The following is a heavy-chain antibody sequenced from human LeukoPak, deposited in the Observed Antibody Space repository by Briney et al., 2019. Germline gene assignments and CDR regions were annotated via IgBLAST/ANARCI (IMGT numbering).Heavy chain of an antibody. D-gene: IGHD6-6*01. V-gene: IGHV1-2*02. CDR2: INPNSGGT. Sequence: ASVKVSCKASGYTFTCYYMHWVRQAPGQGLEWMGWINPNSGGTNYAQKFQGRVTMTRDTSISTAYMELSRLRSDDTAVYYCARGPSSIAAPNWFDHWGQGTLVTVSS. J-gene: IGHJ5*02. CDR1: GYTFTCYY. CDR3: ARGPSSIAAPNWFDH.